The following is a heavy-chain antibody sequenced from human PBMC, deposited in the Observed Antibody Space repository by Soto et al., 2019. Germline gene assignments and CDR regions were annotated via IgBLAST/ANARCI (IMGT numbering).Heavy chain of an antibody. CDR1: GYNFTSSG. CDR3: ARDQGYSYGYDD. J-gene: IGHJ4*02. CDR2: ISAYNGNT. Sequence: VSVNVSSTASGYNFTSSGPTSVRQAPGQGLEWMGWISAYNGNTNYAQKLQGRVTMTTDTSTSTAYMELRSLRSDDTAVYYCARDQGYSYGYDDWGQGTLVTVSS. D-gene: IGHD5-18*01. V-gene: IGHV1-18*01.